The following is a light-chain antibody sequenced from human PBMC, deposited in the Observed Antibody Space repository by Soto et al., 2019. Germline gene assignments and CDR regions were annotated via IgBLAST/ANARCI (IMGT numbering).Light chain of an antibody. V-gene: IGKV1-39*01. CDR2: AAS. Sequence: DIQMTQSPSSLAASIGDGVTITCRASQNINTYLNWYQQKPGKAPKLLISAASNLQSGVPSRFSGSGSGTDFTLTISSLQLEDFATYYCQQSFSTLLISFGQGTRLEIK. J-gene: IGKJ5*01. CDR3: QQSFSTLLIS. CDR1: QNINTY.